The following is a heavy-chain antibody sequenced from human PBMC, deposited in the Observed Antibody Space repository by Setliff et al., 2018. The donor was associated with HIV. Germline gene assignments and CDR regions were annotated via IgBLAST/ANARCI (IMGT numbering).Heavy chain of an antibody. V-gene: IGHV3-74*01. D-gene: IGHD1-26*01. J-gene: IGHJ4*02. Sequence: GGSLRLSCAASGFTFSSYWMHWVRQAPGKGLVWVSRINSDGSSTSYADSVKGRFTISRDNAKNTLYLQMNSLRVEDTAVYYCAKSLGTNYFDYWGQGTLVTVSS. CDR3: AKSLGTNYFDY. CDR1: GFTFSSYW. CDR2: INSDGSST.